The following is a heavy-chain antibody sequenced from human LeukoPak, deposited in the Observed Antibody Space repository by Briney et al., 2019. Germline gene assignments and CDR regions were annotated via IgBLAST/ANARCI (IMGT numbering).Heavy chain of an antibody. D-gene: IGHD6-19*01. CDR3: ARVASSGWPYYFDY. CDR1: GYSISSGYY. CDR2: IYHSGST. Sequence: SETLSLTCTVSGYSISSGYYWGWIRQPPGKGLEWIGSIYHSGSTYYNPSLKSRVTISVDTSKNQFSLKLSSVTAADTAVYYCARVASSGWPYYFDYWGQGTLVTVSS. V-gene: IGHV4-38-2*02. J-gene: IGHJ4*02.